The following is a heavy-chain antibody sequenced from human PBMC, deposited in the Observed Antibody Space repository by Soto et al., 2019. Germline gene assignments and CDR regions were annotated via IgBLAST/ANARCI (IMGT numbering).Heavy chain of an antibody. V-gene: IGHV4-30-4*01. Sequence: QVQLQESGPRLVKPSQTLSLTCTVSGDSIGSGDYYWTWIRQPPGKGLEWIGYIYYIGTTFYNPSLESRVNISVDTFKNQFSLRVTSVTAADTAVYYCARGSTYYGFVTWGQGTLITVFS. J-gene: IGHJ5*02. D-gene: IGHD3-10*01. CDR1: GDSIGSGDYY. CDR2: IYYIGTT. CDR3: ARGSTYYGFVT.